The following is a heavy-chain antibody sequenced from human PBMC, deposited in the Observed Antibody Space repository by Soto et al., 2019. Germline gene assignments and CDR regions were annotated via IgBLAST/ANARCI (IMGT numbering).Heavy chain of an antibody. Sequence: ASVKVSCKASGYTFTSYGISWVRQAPGQGLEWMGWISAYNGNTDYAQKLQGRVTMTTDASTSTAYMELRSLTSDDTAVYYCARDLGGSGLNWFDPWGQGTLLTVSS. CDR1: GYTFTSYG. CDR3: ARDLGGSGLNWFDP. V-gene: IGHV1-18*01. J-gene: IGHJ5*02. D-gene: IGHD3-10*01. CDR2: ISAYNGNT.